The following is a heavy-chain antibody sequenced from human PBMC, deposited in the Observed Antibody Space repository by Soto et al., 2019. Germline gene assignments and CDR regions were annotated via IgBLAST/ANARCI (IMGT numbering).Heavy chain of an antibody. J-gene: IGHJ4*02. CDR2: INGDGGTI. V-gene: IGHV3-74*01. CDR3: TRGGNYSFDY. Sequence: EVQLVEAGGGLVQPGGSLRLSCAASGFTFSTSWIHWVRQAPGKGLVWVSRINGDGGTINYADSVKGRFTISRDNAKNTVYLQMHSLSADDTAVYYCTRGGNYSFDYWCQGNLVTVSS. CDR1: GFTFSTSW. D-gene: IGHD1-7*01.